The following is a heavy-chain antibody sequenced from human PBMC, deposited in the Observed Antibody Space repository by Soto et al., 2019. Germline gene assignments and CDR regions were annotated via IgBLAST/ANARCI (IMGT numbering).Heavy chain of an antibody. CDR2: ISGSGGST. CDR3: AKDRDIVVVVAAASRGDAFDI. D-gene: IGHD2-15*01. Sequence: PGGSLRLSCEASGFPFSSYAMSWVRQPQGKGKEWVSAISGSGGSTYYADSVKGRFTISRDNSKNTLYLQMNSLRAEDTAVYYCAKDRDIVVVVAAASRGDAFDIWGQGTMVTVSS. J-gene: IGHJ3*02. CDR1: GFPFSSYA. V-gene: IGHV3-23*01.